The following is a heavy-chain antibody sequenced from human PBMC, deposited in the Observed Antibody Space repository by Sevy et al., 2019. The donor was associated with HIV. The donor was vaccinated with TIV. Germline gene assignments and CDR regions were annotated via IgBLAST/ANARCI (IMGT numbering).Heavy chain of an antibody. J-gene: IGHJ4*02. V-gene: IGHV3-7*03. Sequence: GGSLRLSCVASGFSFSWYWMSWVRQTPEKGLEWVANIKQDGSEKNYVDSVKGRFTISRDDSKNSLYLQLNSLRAEDTAIYYCARKYDSSGYFDYWGQGTLVTVSS. CDR3: ARKYDSSGYFDY. D-gene: IGHD3-22*01. CDR1: GFSFSWYW. CDR2: IKQDGSEK.